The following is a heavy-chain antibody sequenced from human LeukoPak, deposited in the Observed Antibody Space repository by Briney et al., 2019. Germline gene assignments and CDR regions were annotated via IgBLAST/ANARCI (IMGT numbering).Heavy chain of an antibody. J-gene: IGHJ4*02. CDR1: GFTFSSYE. Sequence: GGSLRLSCAASGFTFSSYEMNWVRQAPGKGLEWVSYISSSGSTIYYADSVEGRFTISRDNAKNSLYLQMNSLRAEDTAVYYCARDEGIAARLFDYWGQGTLVTVSS. V-gene: IGHV3-48*03. CDR2: ISSSGSTI. D-gene: IGHD6-6*01. CDR3: ARDEGIAARLFDY.